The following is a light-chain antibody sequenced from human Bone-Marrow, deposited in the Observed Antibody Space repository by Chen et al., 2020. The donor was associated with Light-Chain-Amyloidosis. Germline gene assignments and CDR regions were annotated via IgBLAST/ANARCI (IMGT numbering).Light chain of an antibody. CDR3: QSADSSGTYEVI. CDR2: RDT. Sequence: SYELTQPPLVSVSPGQTARITCAGDDLPTKYAYWYQQKPGQAPVLVIHRDTERPSGISERFSGSRPGTTATLTISGVQAEDEADYHCQSADSSGTYEVIFGGGTKLTVL. V-gene: IGLV3-25*03. J-gene: IGLJ2*01. CDR1: DLPTKY.